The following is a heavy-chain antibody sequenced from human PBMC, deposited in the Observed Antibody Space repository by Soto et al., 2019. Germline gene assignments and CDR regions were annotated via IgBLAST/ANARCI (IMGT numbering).Heavy chain of an antibody. CDR1: GFSLTTSRMC. CDR3: ARILKGGTFDWLQIDC. CDR2: INWRDNK. D-gene: IGHD3-9*01. J-gene: IGHJ4*02. Sequence: SGPTLVNPTQTLTLTCTFSGFSLTTSRMCVTWIRQPPGKALEWLALINWRDNKYYTTSLKTRLTLSKDTSKNQVVLTLTNMDPVDTGTYYCARILKGGTFDWLQIDCWGQGTLVTVSS. V-gene: IGHV2-70*01.